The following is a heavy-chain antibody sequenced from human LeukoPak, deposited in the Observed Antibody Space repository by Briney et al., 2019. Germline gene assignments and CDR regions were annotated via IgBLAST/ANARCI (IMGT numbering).Heavy chain of an antibody. V-gene: IGHV1-2*02. J-gene: IGHJ4*02. Sequence: GASVKVSCKTSGYTFTGYYIHWVRQAPGQGLEWMGWINPSSGDTKYAQKFRGRVTMTTDTSIRTAYMGRSRLRSGDTAVYYCARGIVPAAVPPYFDFWGQGSLVTVSS. CDR3: ARGIVPAAVPPYFDF. D-gene: IGHD2-2*01. CDR1: GYTFTGYY. CDR2: INPSSGDT.